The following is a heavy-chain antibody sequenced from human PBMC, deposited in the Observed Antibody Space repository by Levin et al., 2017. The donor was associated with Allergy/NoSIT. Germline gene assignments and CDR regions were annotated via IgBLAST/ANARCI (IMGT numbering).Heavy chain of an antibody. CDR3: ARRDILTGYDY. Sequence: ASVKVSCKASGYTFTGFDMHWVRQAPGQGLEWMGWINANSGGTNYAQKFQGRVTMARDTSISTAYMELSRLSSDDTAVYYCARRDILTGYDYWGQGTLVTVSS. D-gene: IGHD3-9*01. J-gene: IGHJ4*02. CDR2: INANSGGT. CDR1: GYTFTGFD. V-gene: IGHV1-2*02.